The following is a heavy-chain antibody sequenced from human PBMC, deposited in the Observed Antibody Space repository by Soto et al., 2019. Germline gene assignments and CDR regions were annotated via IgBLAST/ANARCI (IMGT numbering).Heavy chain of an antibody. CDR3: GRVDRYYGMDV. J-gene: IGHJ6*02. Sequence: QVQLVESGGGVVQPGRSLRLSCAASGFTFSNYGLHWVRQAPGKGLEWVADIWYDGRSKNYVDSVKGRFTISRDNSKNTLYLEMNSLRAEDSAVYYCGRVDRYYGMDVWDQGTTVTVSS. V-gene: IGHV3-33*01. CDR1: GFTFSNYG. CDR2: IWYDGRSK.